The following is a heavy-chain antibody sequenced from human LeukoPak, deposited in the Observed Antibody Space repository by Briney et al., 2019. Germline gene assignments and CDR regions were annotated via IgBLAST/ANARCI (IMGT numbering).Heavy chain of an antibody. V-gene: IGHV4-34*01. CDR3: ARGSRGGRPMWELLRVWAFGI. CDR2: INHSGST. J-gene: IGHJ3*02. Sequence: KPSETLSLTCAVYGGSFSGYYWSWIRQPPGKGLEWIGEINHSGSTNYNPSLKSRVTISVDTSKNQFSLKLSSVTAADTAVYYCARGSRGGRPMWELLRVWAFGIWGQGTMVTVSS. CDR1: GGSFSGYY. D-gene: IGHD1-26*01.